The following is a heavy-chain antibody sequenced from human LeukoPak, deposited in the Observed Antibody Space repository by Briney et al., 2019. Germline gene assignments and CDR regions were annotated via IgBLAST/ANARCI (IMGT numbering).Heavy chain of an antibody. J-gene: IGHJ6*02. Sequence: ASVKVSCKASGYTFTGYYMHWVRQAPGQGLEWMGWINPNSGGTNYAQKFQGRVTMTRDTSISTAYMELSGLRSDDTAVYYCARGITIFGVVMRDYGMDVWGQGTTVTVSS. CDR3: ARGITIFGVVMRDYGMDV. CDR2: INPNSGGT. V-gene: IGHV1-2*02. CDR1: GYTFTGYY. D-gene: IGHD3-3*01.